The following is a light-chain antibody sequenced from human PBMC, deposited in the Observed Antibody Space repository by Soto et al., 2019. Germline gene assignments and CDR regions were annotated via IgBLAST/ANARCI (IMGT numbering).Light chain of an antibody. CDR2: DVS. J-gene: IGLJ1*01. CDR1: SSDVGGYDY. V-gene: IGLV2-11*01. CDR3: CSYAGSYDYV. Sequence: QSVLTQPRSVSGSPGQSVTISCTGASSDVGGYDYVSWYQQHPGKAPKLMIYDVSKRPSGVPDRFSGSKSANTASLTISGLRAEDEADYYCCSYAGSYDYVFGTGTKLTVL.